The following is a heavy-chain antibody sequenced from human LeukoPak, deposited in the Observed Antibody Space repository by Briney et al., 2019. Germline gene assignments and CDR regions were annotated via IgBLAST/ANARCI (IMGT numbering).Heavy chain of an antibody. CDR1: GFTFSSYS. Sequence: GGSLRLSCAASGFTFSSYSMNWVRQAPGRGLEWVSSISSSSSYIYYADSVKGRFTISRDNAKNSLYLQMNSLRAEDTAVYYCVYDSSGYNYFDYWGQGTLVTVSS. CDR2: ISSSSSYI. D-gene: IGHD3-22*01. J-gene: IGHJ4*02. CDR3: VYDSSGYNYFDY. V-gene: IGHV3-21*01.